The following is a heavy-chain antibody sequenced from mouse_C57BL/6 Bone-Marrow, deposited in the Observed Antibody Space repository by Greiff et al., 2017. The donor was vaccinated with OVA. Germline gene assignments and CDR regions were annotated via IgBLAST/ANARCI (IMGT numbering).Heavy chain of an antibody. CDR1: GYTFTDYY. CDR3: ADGRPFAY. CDR2: INPYNGGT. D-gene: IGHD2-3*01. Sequence: VQLQQSGPVLVKPGASVKMSCKASGYTFTDYYMNWVKQSHGKSLEWIGVINPYNGGTSYNQKFKGKATLTVDKSSSTAYMELNSLTSEDSAVYDHADGRPFAYWGQADLATVSA. V-gene: IGHV1-19*01. J-gene: IGHJ3*01.